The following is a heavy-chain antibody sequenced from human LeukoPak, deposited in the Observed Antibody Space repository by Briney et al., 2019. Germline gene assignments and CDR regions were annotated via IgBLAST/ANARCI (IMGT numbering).Heavy chain of an antibody. Sequence: TSETLSLTCTVSGGSISSSSYYWGWIRQPPGKGLEWIGSIYYSGSTYYNPSLKSRVTISVDTSKNQFSLKLSSVTAADTAVYYCASFLTYYYDSSGCEDAFDIWGQGTMVTVSS. V-gene: IGHV4-39*01. CDR3: ASFLTYYYDSSGCEDAFDI. CDR2: IYYSGST. J-gene: IGHJ3*02. D-gene: IGHD3-22*01. CDR1: GGSISSSSYY.